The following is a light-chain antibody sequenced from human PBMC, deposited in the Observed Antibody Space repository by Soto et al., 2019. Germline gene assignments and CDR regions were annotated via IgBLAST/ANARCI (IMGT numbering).Light chain of an antibody. J-gene: IGKJ2*01. CDR3: QQSYSTLMYT. CDR1: QSISSY. Sequence: DIQMTQSPSSLSASVGDRVTITCRASQSISSYLNWYQQKPGKAPKLLIYAASSLQSGVPSRFSGSGSGTDFHLTNSSLQPEDFATYYCQQSYSTLMYTFGQGTKLEIK. V-gene: IGKV1-39*01. CDR2: AAS.